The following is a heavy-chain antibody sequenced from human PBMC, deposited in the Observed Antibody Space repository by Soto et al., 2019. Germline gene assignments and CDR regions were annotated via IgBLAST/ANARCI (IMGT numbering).Heavy chain of an antibody. V-gene: IGHV1-69*05. CDR1: GGTFINYA. Sequence: QVRPVQSGAEVKKPGSSVKVSCKASGGTFINYAIGWVRQAPGQGLEWMGVIILPFGTPNYAQKFQGAVTITTDESMTTVYMEVSGLRSEDTAVYYCARGPDHEGYFDDWGRGTLVTVTS. CDR3: ARGPDHEGYFDD. J-gene: IGHJ4*02. CDR2: IILPFGTP.